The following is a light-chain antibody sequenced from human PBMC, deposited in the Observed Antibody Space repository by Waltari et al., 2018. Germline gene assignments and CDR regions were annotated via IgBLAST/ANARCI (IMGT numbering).Light chain of an antibody. J-gene: IGKJ1*01. CDR3: QQYNSYWT. CDR2: KAS. CDR1: QSISTW. V-gene: IGKV1-5*03. Sequence: DIQMTQSPSTLSASVGDRVTITCRASQSISTWLAWYQQKPGKAPKLLIYKASSLESGVPSRFSGSGSWTEFTLTISSLQPEDFATYYCQQYNSYWTFGQGTKVEIK.